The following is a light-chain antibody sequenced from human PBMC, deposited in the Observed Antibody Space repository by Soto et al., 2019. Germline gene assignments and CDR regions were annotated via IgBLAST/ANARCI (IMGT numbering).Light chain of an antibody. CDR3: MQALQTPWT. V-gene: IGKV2-28*01. CDR1: QSLLHSDGYIY. J-gene: IGKJ1*01. Sequence: DIVMTQSPLSLPVTPGEPASISCRSSQSLLHSDGYIYLDWYLQRPGQSPQLLICLGSHRASGVPDRFSGSGSGTHFTLTISRVEAEDFGVYYCMQALQTPWTFGQGTRVEVK. CDR2: LGS.